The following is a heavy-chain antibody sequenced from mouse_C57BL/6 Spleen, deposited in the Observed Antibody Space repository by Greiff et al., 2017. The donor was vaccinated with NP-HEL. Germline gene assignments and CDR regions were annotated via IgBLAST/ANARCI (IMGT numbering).Heavy chain of an antibody. D-gene: IGHD1-1*01. CDR2: ISSGSSTI. CDR3: ALITTVVATSMDY. V-gene: IGHV5-17*01. Sequence: EVQLVESGGGLVKPGGSLKLSCAASGFTFSDYGMHWVRQAPEKGLEWVAYISSGSSTIYYVDTVKGRFTISRDNAKNTLFLQMTSLRSEDTAMYYCALITTVVATSMDYWGQGTSVTVSS. CDR1: GFTFSDYG. J-gene: IGHJ4*01.